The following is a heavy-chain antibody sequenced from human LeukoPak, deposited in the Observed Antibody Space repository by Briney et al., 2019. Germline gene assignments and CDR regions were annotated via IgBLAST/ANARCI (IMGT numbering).Heavy chain of an antibody. V-gene: IGHV3-53*01. CDR3: ARRHGDY. CDR2: LYSGGNT. J-gene: IGHJ4*02. CDR1: GFTVSSNY. Sequence: GGSLRLSCVVSGFTVSSNYMSWVRQAPGKGLEWVSVLYSGGNTYHADSVKGRFTISRDNSKNTLYLQMNSLRAEDTAVYYCARRHGDYWGQGTLVTVYS. D-gene: IGHD5-12*01.